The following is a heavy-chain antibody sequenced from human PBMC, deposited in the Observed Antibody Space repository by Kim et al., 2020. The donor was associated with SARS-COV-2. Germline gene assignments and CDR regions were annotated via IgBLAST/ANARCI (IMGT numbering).Heavy chain of an antibody. J-gene: IGHJ4*02. CDR2: IWYDGSNK. CDR1: GFTFSSYG. Sequence: GGSLRLSCAASGFTFSSYGMHWVRQAPGKGLEWVAVIWYDGSNKYYADSVKGRFTISRDNSKNTLYLQMNSLRAEDTAVYYCARDSLGGDGDYERFDYWGQGTLVTVSS. V-gene: IGHV3-33*01. D-gene: IGHD4-17*01. CDR3: ARDSLGGDGDYERFDY.